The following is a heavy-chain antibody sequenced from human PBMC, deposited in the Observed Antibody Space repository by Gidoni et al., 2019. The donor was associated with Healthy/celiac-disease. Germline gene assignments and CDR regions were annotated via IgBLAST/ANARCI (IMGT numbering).Heavy chain of an antibody. Sequence: QVQLQESGPGLVKPSQTLSLTCTVSGGSISSGSYYWSWIRQPAGKGLEWIGRIYTSGSTNYNPSLKSRVTISVDTSKNQFSLKLSSVTAADTAVYYCARGSQWELLGLWGQGTLVTVSS. CDR2: IYTSGST. CDR1: GGSISSGSYY. D-gene: IGHD1-26*01. J-gene: IGHJ4*02. CDR3: ARGSQWELLGL. V-gene: IGHV4-61*02.